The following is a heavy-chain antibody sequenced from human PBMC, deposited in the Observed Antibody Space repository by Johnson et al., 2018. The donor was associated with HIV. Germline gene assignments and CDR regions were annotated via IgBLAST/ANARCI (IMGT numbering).Heavy chain of an antibody. CDR3: AREGSQVAFDI. CDR1: GFTVSSNY. J-gene: IGHJ3*02. CDR2: IYSGGST. V-gene: IGHV3-53*01. Sequence: VQLVESGGALIQPGGSLRLSCAASGFTVSSNYMSWVRQAPGKGLEWVSVIYSGGSTYYADSVKGRFTISRDNSKNTLYLQMNSRRAEDTAVYYCAREGSQVAFDIWGQGTMVTVSS.